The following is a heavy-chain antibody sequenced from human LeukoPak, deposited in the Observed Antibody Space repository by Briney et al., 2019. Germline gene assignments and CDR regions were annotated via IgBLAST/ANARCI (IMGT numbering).Heavy chain of an antibody. V-gene: IGHV1-69*02. CDR1: GGTFSSYT. D-gene: IGHD3-22*01. Sequence: SVKVSCKASGGTFSSYTISWVRQAPGQGLEWMGRIIPILGIANYAQKFQGRVTITADTSTSTAYMELSSLRSEDTAVYYCARASDYYDSSGQFDYWGQGTLVTVSS. CDR2: IIPILGIA. CDR3: ARASDYYDSSGQFDY. J-gene: IGHJ4*02.